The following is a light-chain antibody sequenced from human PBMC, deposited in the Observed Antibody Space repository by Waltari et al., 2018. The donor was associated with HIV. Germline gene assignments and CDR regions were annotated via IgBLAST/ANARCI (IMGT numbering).Light chain of an antibody. CDR2: EDK. V-gene: IGLV6-57*01. Sequence: FMLTQPHSVSESPGKTVTISCTSSSGNIASDYVQWYQQRPGSSPTTLLYEDKHRPSGVPDRFSGSIDSSSNSASRTISGLKTEDEADYYCQSFDSTNQVFGGGTKLTVL. CDR3: QSFDSTNQV. J-gene: IGLJ3*02. CDR1: SGNIASDY.